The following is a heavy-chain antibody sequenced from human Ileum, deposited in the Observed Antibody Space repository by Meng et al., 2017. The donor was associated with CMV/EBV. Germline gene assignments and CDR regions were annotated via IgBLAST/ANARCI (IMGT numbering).Heavy chain of an antibody. CDR1: DASFSDFY. CDR3: ARGQDNHKGGVH. CDR2: IHPSGST. D-gene: IGHD1-14*01. J-gene: IGHJ4*02. Sequence: WGEGLLKPSETLSLPCDVYDASFSDFYWSWTRHLPGKGLEWIGEIHPSGSTHYNPSLESRVSISVHMSNNQFSLKVSSVTAADTAVYYCARGQDNHKGGVHWGQGTLVTVSS. V-gene: IGHV4-34*01.